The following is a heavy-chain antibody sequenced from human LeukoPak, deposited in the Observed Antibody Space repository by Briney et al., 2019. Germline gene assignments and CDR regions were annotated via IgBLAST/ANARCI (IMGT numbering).Heavy chain of an antibody. Sequence: PGGSLRLSCAASGFTFSSYAMHWVRQAPGKGLEWVAVISYDGSNKYYADSVKGRFTISRDNSKNTLYLQMNSLRAEDTAVYYCARGSLMIVEAAFDIWGQGTMVTVSS. CDR1: GFTFSSYA. D-gene: IGHD1-26*01. V-gene: IGHV3-30-3*01. CDR3: ARGSLMIVEAAFDI. J-gene: IGHJ3*02. CDR2: ISYDGSNK.